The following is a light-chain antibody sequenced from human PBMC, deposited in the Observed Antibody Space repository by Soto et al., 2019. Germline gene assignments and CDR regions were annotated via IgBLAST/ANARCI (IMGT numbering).Light chain of an antibody. CDR2: DVS. J-gene: IGKJ5*01. V-gene: IGKV1-5*01. Sequence: DIQITQSPSTLSASVGDRVTITFRASQTINNWLAWYQQKPGKAPKLLIYDVSTLGSGVPSRFSGSGSGTDFTLTISGLQPDDFGTYYCQQLSSYPPTFGQGTRLEIK. CDR3: QQLSSYPPT. CDR1: QTINNW.